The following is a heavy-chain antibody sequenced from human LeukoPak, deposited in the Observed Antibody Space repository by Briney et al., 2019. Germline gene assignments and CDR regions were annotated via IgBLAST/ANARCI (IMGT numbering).Heavy chain of an antibody. CDR3: AKSATVGIKAPFDC. J-gene: IGHJ4*02. CDR1: GFTFSSYA. D-gene: IGHD1-26*01. V-gene: IGHV3-23*01. Sequence: PGGSLRLSCVASGFTFSSYAMSWVRQAPGKGLEWVSTISGSGDSTYHADSVKGRLTISRDNSKNTLYLQMNSLRAEDTAVYYCAKSATVGIKAPFDCWGQGALVTVSS. CDR2: ISGSGDST.